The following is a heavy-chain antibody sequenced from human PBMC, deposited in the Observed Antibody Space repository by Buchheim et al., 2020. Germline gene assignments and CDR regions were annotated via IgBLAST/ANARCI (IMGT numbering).Heavy chain of an antibody. V-gene: IGHV3-48*01. D-gene: IGHD3-16*01. CDR2: ISSTSSTI. CDR3: ARENDLFDY. J-gene: IGHJ4*02. Sequence: EVQLEESGGGLVKPGRSLRLSCAASGFTFSLWNMNWVRQAPGKGLEWVAYISSTSSTIYYADSVRGRFTISRDNAKNSLYLQMNSLRAEDTAVYYCARENDLFDYWGQGTL. CDR1: GFTFSLWN.